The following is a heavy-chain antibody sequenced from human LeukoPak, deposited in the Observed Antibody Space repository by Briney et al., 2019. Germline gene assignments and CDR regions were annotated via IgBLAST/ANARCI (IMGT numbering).Heavy chain of an antibody. V-gene: IGHV1-18*01. Sequence: ASEKVSCKASGYTFTSYGISWVRQAPGQGGEWRGWISAYNGNTNYAQKLQGRVTMTTDTSPSTAYMELRSLRSDDTAVYYCARDAITMVRGVVDYWGQGTLVTVSS. CDR1: GYTFTSYG. J-gene: IGHJ4*02. D-gene: IGHD3-10*01. CDR2: ISAYNGNT. CDR3: ARDAITMVRGVVDY.